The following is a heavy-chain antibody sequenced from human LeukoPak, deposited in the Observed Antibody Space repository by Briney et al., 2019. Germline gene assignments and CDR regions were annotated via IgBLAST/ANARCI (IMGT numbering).Heavy chain of an antibody. V-gene: IGHV1-46*01. J-gene: IGHJ4*02. CDR2: INPSGVST. CDR1: GYTFTTYY. D-gene: IGHD3-3*01. Sequence: ASVKVSCKASGYTFTTYYIHWVRQAPGQGLEWMGIINPSGVSTSYAQKFQGRVTMTRDMSTSTVYMELSSLRSEDTAVYYCATQFGVVIKGFDYWGQGTLVTVSS. CDR3: ATQFGVVIKGFDY.